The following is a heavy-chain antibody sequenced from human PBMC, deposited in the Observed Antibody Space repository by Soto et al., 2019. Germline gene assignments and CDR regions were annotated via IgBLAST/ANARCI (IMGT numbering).Heavy chain of an antibody. Sequence: QVQLQESAPGLVKSSETLSLTCSVSGDSSSTYYWGWMRQPPGKGLEWIGYINYSGRSNHNPSLKSRLSISVDASKNQVSMKLTSLTAADTAVYYCARSQCADSVSCNWFDPWGQGTLVVVSS. V-gene: IGHV4-59*01. J-gene: IGHJ5*02. CDR3: ARSQCADSVSCNWFDP. CDR1: GDSSSTYY. CDR2: INYSGRS. D-gene: IGHD2-21*01.